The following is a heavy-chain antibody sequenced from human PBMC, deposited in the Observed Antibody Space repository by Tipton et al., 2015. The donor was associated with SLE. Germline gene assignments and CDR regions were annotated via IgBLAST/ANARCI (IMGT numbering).Heavy chain of an antibody. CDR2: IIPIFGTA. V-gene: IGHV1-69*01. CDR1: GGTFSSYA. J-gene: IGHJ6*02. Sequence: QVQLVQSGAEVKKPGSSVKVSCKASGGTFSSYAISWVRQAPGQGLEWMGGIIPIFGTANYAQKFQGLVPITAEESTSTASMELSGLRSEDTAVYYCAREEYYYGSGGYYYYGMDVWGQGTTVTVSS. D-gene: IGHD3-10*01. CDR3: AREEYYYGSGGYYYYGMDV.